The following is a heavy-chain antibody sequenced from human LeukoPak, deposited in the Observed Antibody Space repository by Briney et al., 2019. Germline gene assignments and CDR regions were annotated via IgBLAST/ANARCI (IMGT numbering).Heavy chain of an antibody. CDR2: ISYDGSNK. J-gene: IGHJ4*02. V-gene: IGHV3-30*04. CDR1: GFTFSSYA. D-gene: IGHD6-13*01. Sequence: TRGSLRLSCAASGFTFSSYAMHWVRQAPGKGLEWVAVISYDGSNKYYADSVKGRFTISRDNTKNTLYLQMNSLRAEDTAVYYCARVKRSSSWYVFDYWGRGTLVTVSS. CDR3: ARVKRSSSWYVFDY.